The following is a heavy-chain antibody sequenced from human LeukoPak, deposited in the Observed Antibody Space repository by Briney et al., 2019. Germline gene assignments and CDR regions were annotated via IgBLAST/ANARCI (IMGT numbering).Heavy chain of an antibody. CDR3: ARSKVGDETHCSSTSCQGLDAFDI. D-gene: IGHD2-2*01. Sequence: ASVKVSCKASGYTFTSYGISWVRQAPGQGLEWMGWISAYNGNTNYAQKFQGRVTMTTDTSTSTAYMELRSLRSDDTAVYYCARSKVGDETHCSSTSCQGLDAFDIWGQGTMVTVSS. CDR1: GYTFTSYG. V-gene: IGHV1-18*01. J-gene: IGHJ3*02. CDR2: ISAYNGNT.